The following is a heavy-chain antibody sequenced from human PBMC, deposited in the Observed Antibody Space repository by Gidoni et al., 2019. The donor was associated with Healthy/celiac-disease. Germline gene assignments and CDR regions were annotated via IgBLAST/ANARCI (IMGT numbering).Heavy chain of an antibody. V-gene: IGHV3-23*01. J-gene: IGHJ4*02. CDR2: ISGSGGST. CDR1: GFTFRSDA. D-gene: IGHD3-10*01. Sequence: EVQLLESGGGLVQPGGSLRLSCAASGFTFRSDAMSWVRLAPGKGLEWVSAISGSGGSTYYADSVKGRFTISRDNSKNTLYLQMNSLRAEDTAVYYCAKGSMWRFGESDNNFDYWGQGTLVTVSS. CDR3: AKGSMWRFGESDNNFDY.